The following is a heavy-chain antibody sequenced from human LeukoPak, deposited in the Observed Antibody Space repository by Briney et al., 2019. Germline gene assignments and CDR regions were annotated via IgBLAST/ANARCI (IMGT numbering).Heavy chain of an antibody. Sequence: SETLSLTCTVSGGSISSYYWSWIRQPPGKGLEWIGYIYYSGSTNYNPSLKSRVTISVDTSKNQFSLKLSSVTAADTAVYYRARGSSEYAFDIWGQGTMVTVSS. D-gene: IGHD3-22*01. J-gene: IGHJ3*02. CDR2: IYYSGST. CDR3: ARGSSEYAFDI. V-gene: IGHV4-59*01. CDR1: GGSISSYY.